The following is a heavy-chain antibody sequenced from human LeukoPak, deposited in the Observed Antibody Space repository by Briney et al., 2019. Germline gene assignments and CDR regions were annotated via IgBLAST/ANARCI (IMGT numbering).Heavy chain of an antibody. J-gene: IGHJ5*02. D-gene: IGHD1-26*01. CDR2: IRSKANSYAT. CDR1: GFTFSGSA. CDR3: TRRELPDEYNWFDP. V-gene: IGHV3-73*01. Sequence: PGGSLRLSCAASGFTFSGSAMHWVRQASGKGLEWVGRIRSKANSYATAYAASVKGRFTTSRDDSKNTAYLQMNSLKTEDTAVYYCTRRELPDEYNWFDPWGQGTLVTVSS.